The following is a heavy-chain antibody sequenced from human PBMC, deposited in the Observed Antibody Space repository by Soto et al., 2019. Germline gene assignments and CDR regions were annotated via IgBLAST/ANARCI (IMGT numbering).Heavy chain of an antibody. V-gene: IGHV3-73*01. CDR2: IRSKANSYAT. CDR1: GFTFSGSA. J-gene: IGHJ6*02. CDR3: TRRAAAAAVVPYGMDV. Sequence: GGSLRLSCAASGFTFSGSAMHWVRQASGKGLEWVGRIRSKANSYATAYAASVKGRFPISRDDSKNTAYLQMNSLKTEDTAVYYCTRRAAAAAVVPYGMDVWGQGTTVTVSS. D-gene: IGHD6-13*01.